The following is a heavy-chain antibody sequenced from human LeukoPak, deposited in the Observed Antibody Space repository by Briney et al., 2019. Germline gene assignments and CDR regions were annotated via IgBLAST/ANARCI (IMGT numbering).Heavy chain of an antibody. CDR1: GFSISINC. D-gene: IGHD3-16*01. V-gene: IGHV3-53*01. CDR3: TGGHNEFYFEN. J-gene: IGHJ4*02. CDR2: IYSSGVP. Sequence: PGGSLRLSCAVSGFSISINCVNWVRQAPGKGFEWVSMIYSSGVPDYADSVKGRFSNSRDSSKNTAVLQMNSLRAEDTALYYCTGGHNEFYFENWGRGTLVTVSS.